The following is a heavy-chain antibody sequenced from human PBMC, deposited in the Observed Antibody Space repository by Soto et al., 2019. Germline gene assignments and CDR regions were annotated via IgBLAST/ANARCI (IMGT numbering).Heavy chain of an antibody. V-gene: IGHV1-69*01. Sequence: QVQLVQSGAEVRTPGSSVRVSCTASGGSFNRHTISWVRQAPGQGLEWMGGIIPIFGTANHAQKFQGRVTIIADESTSTVYMELSSLRSDDTAIYYCARGWGYDSTDYYYAYWGQGTLVIVSS. CDR2: IIPIFGTA. CDR3: ARGWGYDSTDYYYAY. CDR1: GGSFNRHT. D-gene: IGHD3-22*01. J-gene: IGHJ4*02.